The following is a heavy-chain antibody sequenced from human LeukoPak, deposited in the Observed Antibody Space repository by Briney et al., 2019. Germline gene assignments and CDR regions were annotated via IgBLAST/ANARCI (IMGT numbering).Heavy chain of an antibody. CDR1: GFTFSSYA. D-gene: IGHD2-15*01. J-gene: IGHJ4*02. Sequence: GGSLRLSCAASGFTFSSYAMSWVRQAPGKGREWVSAISGSGGSTYYADSVKGRFTISRDNSKNTLYLQMNSLRAEDTAVYYCAKYPNYCSGGSCIEYYFDYWGQGTLVTVSS. V-gene: IGHV3-23*01. CDR3: AKYPNYCSGGSCIEYYFDY. CDR2: ISGSGGST.